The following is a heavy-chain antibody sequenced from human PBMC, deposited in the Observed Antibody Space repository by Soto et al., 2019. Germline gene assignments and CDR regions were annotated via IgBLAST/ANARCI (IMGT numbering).Heavy chain of an antibody. CDR3: ARVGGINWFDP. CDR1: GGSISSGGYY. V-gene: IGHV4-31*03. J-gene: IGHJ5*02. CDR2: IYYSGSP. Sequence: QVQLQESGPGLVKPSQTLSLTCTVYGGSISSGGYYWSWIRQHPGKGLEWIGYIYYSGSPYYNPSLKSRVTISVDTSKNHFSLKLSAVTAADTAVYYCARVGGINWFDPLGQGTLVTVSS.